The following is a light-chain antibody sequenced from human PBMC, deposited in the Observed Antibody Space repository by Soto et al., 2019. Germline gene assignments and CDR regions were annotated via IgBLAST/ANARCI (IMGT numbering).Light chain of an antibody. J-gene: IGKJ1*01. CDR3: QQSYSSPPWT. V-gene: IGKV1-39*01. CDR1: QSISNH. CDR2: RAP. Sequence: DIQMTQSPSSLSASVEDRVIITCRASQSISNHLNWYQQKPGTAPRLLIYRAPSVKSGVPPRFSGSGSGRDFTLTISSLRPEDIATYFCQQSYSSPPWTFGQGTKVDIK.